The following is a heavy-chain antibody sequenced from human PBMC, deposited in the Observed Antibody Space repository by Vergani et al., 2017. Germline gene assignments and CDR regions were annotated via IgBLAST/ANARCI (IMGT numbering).Heavy chain of an antibody. V-gene: IGHV1-46*03. Sequence: QVQLVQSGAEVGNPGASVKIPCKASGYTFTAYYIHWVRQAPEQGLEWVGVISPDGFSTFYAQKFQGRVTITRDTSTSTVYVEVTSLRSDDTAVYYCAREPPLTGFFDYWGQGTLVTVSS. D-gene: IGHD3-9*01. CDR2: ISPDGFST. CDR3: AREPPLTGFFDY. CDR1: GYTFTAYY. J-gene: IGHJ4*02.